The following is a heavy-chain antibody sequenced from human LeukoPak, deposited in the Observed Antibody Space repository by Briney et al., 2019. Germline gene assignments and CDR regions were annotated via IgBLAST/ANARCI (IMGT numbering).Heavy chain of an antibody. V-gene: IGHV3-23*01. Sequence: GGSLRLSCAGSGFTFSSYAMSWVRQAPGKGLEWVSAITDSGSNTFHADSVKGRLTISRDNSKNTLYLQMNSLRAEDTAIYYCAKDLRGDYFDYWGQGTLVTVSS. D-gene: IGHD3-10*01. J-gene: IGHJ4*02. CDR1: GFTFSSYA. CDR2: ITDSGSNT. CDR3: AKDLRGDYFDY.